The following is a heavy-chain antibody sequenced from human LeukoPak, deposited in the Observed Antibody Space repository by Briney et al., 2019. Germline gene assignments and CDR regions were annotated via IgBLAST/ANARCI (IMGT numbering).Heavy chain of an antibody. V-gene: IGHV4-38-2*02. D-gene: IGHD6-6*01. CDR2: IYHSGST. CDR1: GYSISSGYY. Sequence: SETLSLTCTVSGYSISSGYYWGWIRQPPGKGLEWIGIIYHSGSTYYNPSLKSRVTISVDTSKNQFSLKLSSVTAADTAVYYCARRGRGSSSSFHYYYYMDVWGKGTTVTVSS. CDR3: ARRGRGSSSSFHYYYYMDV. J-gene: IGHJ6*03.